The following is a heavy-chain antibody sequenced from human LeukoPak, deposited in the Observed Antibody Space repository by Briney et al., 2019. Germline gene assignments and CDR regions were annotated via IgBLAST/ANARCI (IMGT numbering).Heavy chain of an antibody. J-gene: IGHJ3*02. CDR3: AKFFTGEYVRAFDI. CDR2: IRYDGSNK. Sequence: PGGSLRLSCAASGFTFSSYGMHWVRQAPGKGLEWVAFIRYDGSNKYYADSVKGRFTISRDNSKNTLYLQMNSLRAEDTAVYYCAKFFTGEYVRAFDIWGQGTMVTVSS. D-gene: IGHD3-10*02. CDR1: GFTFSSYG. V-gene: IGHV3-30*02.